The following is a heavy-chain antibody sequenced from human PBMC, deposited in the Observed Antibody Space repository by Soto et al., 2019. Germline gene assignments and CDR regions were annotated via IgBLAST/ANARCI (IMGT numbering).Heavy chain of an antibody. CDR1: GLTFSSYA. D-gene: IGHD3-22*01. CDR3: AKNSESSAYSSFDY. J-gene: IGHJ4*02. CDR2: ISGSGIST. Sequence: EVQLLESGGGLVQPGGSLRLSCAASGLTFSSYAMSWVRQAPGKGLEWVSGISGSGISTYYADSVKGRFTISRDNSKNTLYLQMNSLRAEDTAVYYYAKNSESSAYSSFDYWGQGTLVTVSS. V-gene: IGHV3-23*01.